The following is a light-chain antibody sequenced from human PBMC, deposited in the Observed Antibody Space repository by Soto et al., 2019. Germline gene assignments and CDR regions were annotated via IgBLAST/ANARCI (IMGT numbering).Light chain of an antibody. CDR1: QSISRSD. Sequence: EIVLTQSPGTVSLSPGESATLSCRASQSISRSDLAWYQHRPGQSPRLLIYATSTRATGIPDRFTGGGSGTGFTLTISRLEPEDSAVYYCQQYNNWPHTFGQGTKVDIK. J-gene: IGKJ2*01. V-gene: IGKV3-20*01. CDR3: QQYNNWPHT. CDR2: ATS.